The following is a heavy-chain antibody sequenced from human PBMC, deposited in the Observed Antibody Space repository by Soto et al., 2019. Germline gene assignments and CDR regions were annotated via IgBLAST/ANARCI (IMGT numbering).Heavy chain of an antibody. CDR3: ATDDSGIFPY. Sequence: HVQLVQSGTEVKKPGASVRVSCMVSGYPFTTYYIHWVRQAPGQGLEWMGWIDPRSGGTVYEQKFQGRVTMTRDTSISTVYMDLSGLTSDDTALYYCATDDSGIFPYWGQGSLVTVS. J-gene: IGHJ4*02. V-gene: IGHV1-2*02. CDR1: GYPFTTYY. D-gene: IGHD1-26*01. CDR2: IDPRSGGT.